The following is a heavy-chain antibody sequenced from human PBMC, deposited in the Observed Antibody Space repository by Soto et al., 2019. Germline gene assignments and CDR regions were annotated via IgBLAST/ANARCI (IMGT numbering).Heavy chain of an antibody. CDR1: GFTFSSYW. J-gene: IGHJ3*02. CDR2: IKQDGSEK. CDR3: ARALVPYSSSWPHDAFDI. Sequence: EVQLVESGGGLVQPGGSLRLSCAASGFTFSSYWMSWVRQAPGKGLEWVANIKQDGSEKYYVDSVKGRFTISRDNAKNSLYLQMNSLRAKDTAVYYCARALVPYSSSWPHDAFDIWGQGTMVTVSS. D-gene: IGHD6-13*01. V-gene: IGHV3-7*01.